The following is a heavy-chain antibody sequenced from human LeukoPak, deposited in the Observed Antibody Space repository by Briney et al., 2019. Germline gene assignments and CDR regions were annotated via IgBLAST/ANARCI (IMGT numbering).Heavy chain of an antibody. Sequence: GESLKISCEGSGDSFTRYWIGWVRQMPGKDLELMGIIYPGDSDTRYSPSFQGQVTISADKSISTAYLQWNSLTASDSGIYYCASARDGNFYWDYWAQGTLVTVAS. D-gene: IGHD3-9*01. J-gene: IGHJ4*02. CDR1: GDSFTRYW. CDR3: ASARDGNFYWDY. V-gene: IGHV5-51*01. CDR2: IYPGDSDT.